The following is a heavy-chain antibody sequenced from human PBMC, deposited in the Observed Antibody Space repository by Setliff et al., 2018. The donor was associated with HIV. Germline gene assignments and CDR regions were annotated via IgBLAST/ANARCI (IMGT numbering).Heavy chain of an antibody. CDR1: GGSISGYY. CDR2: IHYSGSS. V-gene: IGHV4-59*01. CDR3: ARFQAWQLARRGCYYYYIDV. D-gene: IGHD1-1*01. Sequence: SETLSLTCTVSGGSISGYYWSWVRQPPEKRLELIGFIHYSGSSDYNPSLKSRITISVDMSRNQFSLVLSSVTAADTAVYYCARFQAWQLARRGCYYYYIDVCGKGTTVTVSS. J-gene: IGHJ6*03.